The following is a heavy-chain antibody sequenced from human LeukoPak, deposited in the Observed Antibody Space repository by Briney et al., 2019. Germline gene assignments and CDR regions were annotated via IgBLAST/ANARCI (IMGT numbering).Heavy chain of an antibody. Sequence: SETLSLTCAVYGGSFSGYYWSWIRQPPGKGLEWIGYIYHSGSTYYNPSLKSRVTISVDRSKNQFSLKLSSVTAADTAVYYCARGDYDSSGYRDWGQGTLVTVSS. CDR2: IYHSGST. CDR3: ARGDYDSSGYRD. V-gene: IGHV4-34*01. D-gene: IGHD3-22*01. CDR1: GGSFSGYY. J-gene: IGHJ4*02.